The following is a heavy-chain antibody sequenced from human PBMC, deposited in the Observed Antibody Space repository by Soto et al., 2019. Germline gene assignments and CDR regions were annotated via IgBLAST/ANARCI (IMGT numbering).Heavy chain of an antibody. CDR3: SNLDGCNIGK. D-gene: IGHD6-19*01. CDR2: IRDRTNNYAT. CDR1: GFTFTGSA. V-gene: IGHV3-73*01. J-gene: IGHJ4*02. Sequence: PGGSLRLSCAASGFTFTGSAMHWVRQASGEGLEWVGRIRDRTNNYATAYAASVKGRFTISRDDSKNTTYLQMNSLKTEDTAVYYCSNLDGCNIGKWGQGTQVTVSS.